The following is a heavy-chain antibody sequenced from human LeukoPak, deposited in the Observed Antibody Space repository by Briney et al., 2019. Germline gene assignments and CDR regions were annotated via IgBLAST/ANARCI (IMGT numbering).Heavy chain of an antibody. CDR3: ARDLVTEYQLLYRYYGMDV. D-gene: IGHD2-2*02. CDR1: GFTFSSYW. Sequence: GGSLRLSCAASGFTFSSYWMSWVRQAPGKGLEWVSVIYSGGSTYYADSVKGRFTISRDNSKNTLYLQMNSLRAEDTAVYYCARDLVTEYQLLYRYYGMDVWGQGTTVTVSS. CDR2: IYSGGST. J-gene: IGHJ6*02. V-gene: IGHV3-66*01.